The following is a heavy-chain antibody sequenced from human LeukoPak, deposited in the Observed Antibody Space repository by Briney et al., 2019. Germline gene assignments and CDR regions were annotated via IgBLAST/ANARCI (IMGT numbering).Heavy chain of an antibody. CDR1: GYKFTNYW. Sequence: GESLKISCKGSGYKFTNYWIGWVRQMPGKGLEWMAIIYPGDPDSRYSPSLKGRVTISADKSITTAHLQWSSLTASDTAMYYCVCGPTMTSGFDYWGLGTQVTVSS. V-gene: IGHV5-51*01. CDR2: IYPGDPDS. CDR3: VCGPTMTSGFDY. D-gene: IGHD4-11*01. J-gene: IGHJ4*02.